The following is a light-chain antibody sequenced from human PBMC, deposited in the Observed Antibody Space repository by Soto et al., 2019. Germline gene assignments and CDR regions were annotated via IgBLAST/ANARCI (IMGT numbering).Light chain of an antibody. J-gene: IGKJ4*01. CDR2: KAS. CDR1: QSIDIW. Sequence: DIQMTQSPSTLSASVGDRVTITCRASQSIDIWLAWYQQKPGKAPKLLIYKASTLKSGVPSRFSGSGFGTDFTLTISSLQPEDFATYYCQQSYNTPQITFGGGTKVDIK. CDR3: QQSYNTPQIT. V-gene: IGKV1-5*03.